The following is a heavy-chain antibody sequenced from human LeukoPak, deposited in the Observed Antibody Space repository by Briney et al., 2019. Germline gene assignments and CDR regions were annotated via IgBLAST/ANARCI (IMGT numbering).Heavy chain of an antibody. CDR2: ISSSGSTI. CDR1: GFTFSSYE. J-gene: IGHJ4*02. D-gene: IGHD3-22*01. V-gene: IGHV3-48*03. CDR3: AREKPYYYDSSGYYSHY. Sequence: GGSLRLSCAASGFTFSSYEMNWVRQAPGKGLEWVSYISSSGSTIYYADSVKGRFTISRDNAKNSLYLQMNSLRAEDTAVYYCAREKPYYYDSSGYYSHYWGQGTLVTVSS.